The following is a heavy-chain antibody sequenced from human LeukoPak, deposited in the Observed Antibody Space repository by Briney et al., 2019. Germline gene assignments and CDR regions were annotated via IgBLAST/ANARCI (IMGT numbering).Heavy chain of an antibody. Sequence: GGSLRLSCAASGFTFSSYAMSWVRQAPGKGLEWVSAISGSGSTIYYADSVKGRFTISRDNAKNSLYLQMNSLRAEDTAVYYCARDPATVTTGFAYNWFDPWGQGTLVTVSS. D-gene: IGHD4-17*01. CDR1: GFTFSSYA. J-gene: IGHJ5*02. CDR3: ARDPATVTTGFAYNWFDP. CDR2: ISGSGSTI. V-gene: IGHV3-23*01.